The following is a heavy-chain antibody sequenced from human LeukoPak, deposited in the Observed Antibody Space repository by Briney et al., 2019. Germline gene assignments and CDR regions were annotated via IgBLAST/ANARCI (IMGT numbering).Heavy chain of an antibody. CDR3: AKDRVPRRPRYWPLDY. CDR2: ISGSGGST. Sequence: PGGSLRLSCAASGFTFSSYAMSWVRQAPGKGLEWVSAISGSGGSTYYADSVKGRFTISRDNSKNTLYLQMNSLRAEDTAVYYCAKDRVPRRPRYWPLDYWGQGTLVTVSS. V-gene: IGHV3-23*01. J-gene: IGHJ4*02. D-gene: IGHD1-1*01. CDR1: GFTFSSYA.